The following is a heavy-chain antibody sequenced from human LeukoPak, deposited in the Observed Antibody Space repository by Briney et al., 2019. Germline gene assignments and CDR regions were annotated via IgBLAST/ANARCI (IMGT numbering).Heavy chain of an antibody. CDR1: GFSFSSYA. CDR2: ISGSGADT. V-gene: IGHV3-23*01. Sequence: GGSLRLSCAASGFSFSSYAMTWVRQAPGKGLEWVSAISGSGADTHYADSAKGRFTISRDNRKNLLHLQMNSLRPDDSAVYYCVKDLGSAITSALALDVRGQGITVTVSS. J-gene: IGHJ6*02. D-gene: IGHD2-15*01. CDR3: VKDLGSAITSALALDV.